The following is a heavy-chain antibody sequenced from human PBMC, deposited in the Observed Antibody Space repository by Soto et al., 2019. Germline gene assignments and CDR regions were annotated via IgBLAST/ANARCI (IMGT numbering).Heavy chain of an antibody. D-gene: IGHD3-10*01. CDR3: ARVLRGVVNWFDP. CDR1: GDTFTNFG. CDR2: IATYNSNK. V-gene: IGHV1-18*01. Sequence: ASVKVSCKTSGDTFTNFGLSWVRQAPGQGLEWMGWIATYNSNKNYAQKFQGRLTLTTDASTSTGYMELKSLEYDDTAVYYCARVLRGVVNWFDPWGQGTLVTVSS. J-gene: IGHJ5*02.